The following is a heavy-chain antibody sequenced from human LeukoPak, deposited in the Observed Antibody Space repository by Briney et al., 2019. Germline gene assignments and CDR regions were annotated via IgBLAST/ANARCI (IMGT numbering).Heavy chain of an antibody. CDR1: GFTFSSYA. CDR3: AAGGRV. CDR2: IQSKTDGGTT. D-gene: IGHD3-10*01. J-gene: IGHJ6*02. V-gene: IGHV3-15*01. Sequence: PGRSLRLSCAASGFTFSSYAMHWVRQAPGKGLEWVGRIQSKTDGGTTEYAAPVKGRFTISRDDSTNTLYLQMNSLKTEDTGVYYCAAGGRVWGQGTTVTVSS.